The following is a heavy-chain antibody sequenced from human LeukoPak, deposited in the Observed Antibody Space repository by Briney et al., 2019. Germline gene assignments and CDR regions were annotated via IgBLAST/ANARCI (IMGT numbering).Heavy chain of an antibody. Sequence: SQTLSLTCSVTGGSISSGDYYLPWIRQPPGKGLEWIAYIYYSGSAEYNLSLQSRATISVDTSKNQFFLKLRSVTAADTAVYYCARRQYYYGSGSMDVWGKGTMVTISS. CDR2: IYYSGSA. J-gene: IGHJ6*03. CDR3: ARRQYYYGSGSMDV. V-gene: IGHV4-30-4*08. D-gene: IGHD3-10*01. CDR1: GGSISSGDYY.